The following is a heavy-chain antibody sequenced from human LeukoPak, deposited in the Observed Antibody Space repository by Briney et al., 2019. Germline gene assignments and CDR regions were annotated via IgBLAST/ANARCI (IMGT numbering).Heavy chain of an antibody. CDR1: GGSISSSTYY. CDR3: ARGEGYGDWDYYYGMDV. Sequence: ETLSLTCTVSGGSISSSTYYWGWVRQAPGKGLEWVSAISGSGGSTYYADSVKGRFTISRDNSKNTLYLQMNSLRAEDTAVYYCARGEGYGDWDYYYGMDVWGQGTTVTVSS. J-gene: IGHJ6*02. D-gene: IGHD4-17*01. V-gene: IGHV3-23*01. CDR2: ISGSGGST.